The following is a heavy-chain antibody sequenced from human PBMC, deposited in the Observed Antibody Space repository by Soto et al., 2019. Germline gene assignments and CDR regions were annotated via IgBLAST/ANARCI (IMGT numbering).Heavy chain of an antibody. D-gene: IGHD3-10*01. V-gene: IGHV4-59*01. CDR1: GGSISSYY. CDR3: ARLVRRAGHGSGSFYFDY. CDR2: IYYSGST. Sequence: PSETLSLTCTVSGGSISSYYWSWIRHPPGKGLEWIGYIYYSGSTNYNPSLKSRVTISVDTSKNQFSLKLSSVTAADTAVYYCARLVRRAGHGSGSFYFDYWGQGTLVTVSS. J-gene: IGHJ4*02.